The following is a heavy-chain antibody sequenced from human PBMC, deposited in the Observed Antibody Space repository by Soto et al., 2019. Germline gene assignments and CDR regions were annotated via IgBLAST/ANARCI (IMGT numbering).Heavy chain of an antibody. CDR3: AKESSGSYFDF. CDR1: GFTFSNYG. D-gene: IGHD6-19*01. CDR2: ISYDGSNK. Sequence: GGSLRLSCAASGFTFSNYGMHWVRQAPGKGLEWVALISYDGSNKYYADSVKGRFTISRDNSKNTLYLQMNGLRAEDTAVVYCAKESSGSYFDFWGQGTLVTVSS. J-gene: IGHJ4*02. V-gene: IGHV3-30*18.